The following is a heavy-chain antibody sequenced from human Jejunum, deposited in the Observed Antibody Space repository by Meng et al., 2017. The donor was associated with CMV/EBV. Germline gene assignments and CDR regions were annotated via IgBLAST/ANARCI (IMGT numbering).Heavy chain of an antibody. CDR2: IRGNADTNPHRT. CDR3: AKDPYYDFWNGYYTSYFDY. Sequence: MTWVRPAPGKGLEWVSGIRGNADTNPHRTHYADSVKGRFTISRDDSKNTLYLQLNSLSADDTAIYYCAKDPYYDFWNGYYTSYFDYWGQGTLVTVSS. J-gene: IGHJ4*02. V-gene: IGHV3-23*01. D-gene: IGHD3-3*01.